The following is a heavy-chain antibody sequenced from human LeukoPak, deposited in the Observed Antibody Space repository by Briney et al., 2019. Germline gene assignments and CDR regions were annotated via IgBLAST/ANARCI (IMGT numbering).Heavy chain of an antibody. D-gene: IGHD5/OR15-5a*01. CDR2: ISYVGNNQ. CDR3: ARELSASIPYYLDY. CDR1: GFTFSNSV. J-gene: IGHJ4*02. V-gene: IGHV3-30-3*01. Sequence: GGSLRLSCAASGFTFSNSVMHWVRQAPGKGLEWVAVISYVGNNQYYADSVKGRFTVSRDNSKNTLYLQMNSLRDEDTAVYYCARELSASIPYYLDYWGQGTLVTVSS.